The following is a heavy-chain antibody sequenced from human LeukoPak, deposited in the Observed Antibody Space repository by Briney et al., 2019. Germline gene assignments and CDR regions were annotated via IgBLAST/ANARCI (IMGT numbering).Heavy chain of an antibody. Sequence: SETLSLTCTVSGGSISSYYWSWIRQPAGKGLEWIGRIYTSGSTNYNPSLKSRVTMSVDTSKNQFSLKLSSVTAADTAVYYCAKEHCSSTSCPSDYWGQGTLVTVSS. D-gene: IGHD2-2*01. V-gene: IGHV4-4*07. CDR1: GGSISSYY. J-gene: IGHJ4*02. CDR3: AKEHCSSTSCPSDY. CDR2: IYTSGST.